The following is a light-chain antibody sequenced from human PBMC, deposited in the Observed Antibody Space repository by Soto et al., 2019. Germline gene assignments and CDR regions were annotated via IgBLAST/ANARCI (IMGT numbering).Light chain of an antibody. CDR2: AAS. J-gene: IGKJ2*01. CDR3: QQLNSYPMYT. CDR1: QGISSY. Sequence: DIQLTQSPSFLSASVGDRVTITCRASQGISSYLAWYQQKPGKAPKLLIYAASTLQSGVPSRFSGSGSGTEFTLTISSLQPEHFATYYCQQLNSYPMYTFGQGTKLEIK. V-gene: IGKV1-9*01.